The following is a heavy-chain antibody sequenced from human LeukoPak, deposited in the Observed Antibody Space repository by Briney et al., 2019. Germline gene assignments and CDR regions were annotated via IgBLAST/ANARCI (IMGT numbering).Heavy chain of an antibody. D-gene: IGHD1-26*01. CDR3: VRDPNIYGGMYDTY. CDR1: GISFSSHW. CDR2: IKQDESEK. Sequence: GGSLRLSCAVSGISFSSHWMSWVRRAPGKGLEWVANIKQDESEKFYVDSVKGRFTISRDNAKNSVYLEMNSLRVEDTAVYYCVRDPNIYGGMYDTYWGQGTLVTVSS. J-gene: IGHJ4*02. V-gene: IGHV3-7*03.